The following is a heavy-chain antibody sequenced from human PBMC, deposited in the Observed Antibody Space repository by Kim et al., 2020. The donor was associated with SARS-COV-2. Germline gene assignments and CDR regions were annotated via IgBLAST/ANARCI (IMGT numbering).Heavy chain of an antibody. CDR3: ARGPTTIFGVVTPMDY. J-gene: IGHJ4*02. V-gene: IGHV3-30*01. D-gene: IGHD3-3*01. Sequence: SVKGRLTISRDNSKNTLYLQRNSLRAEDTAVYYCARGPTTIFGVVTPMDYWGQGTLVTVSS.